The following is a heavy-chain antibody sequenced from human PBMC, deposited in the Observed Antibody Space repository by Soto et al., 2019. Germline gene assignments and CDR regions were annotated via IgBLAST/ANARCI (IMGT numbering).Heavy chain of an antibody. CDR1: GFTFSSYW. CDR2: IKEDGTQK. Sequence: EVRLVESGGALVQPGGSLRLSCGTSGFTFSSYWLSWVRQAPVRGLEWVATIKEDGTQKYYVDSVKGRFTISRDNAKNLMYLQMNSLRVEDTAVYYCTRYVPAFDYWGQGTPVTVSS. J-gene: IGHJ4*02. CDR3: TRYVPAFDY. D-gene: IGHD3-10*02. V-gene: IGHV3-7*04.